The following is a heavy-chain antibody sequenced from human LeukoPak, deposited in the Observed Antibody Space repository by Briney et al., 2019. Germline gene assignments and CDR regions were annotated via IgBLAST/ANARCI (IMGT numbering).Heavy chain of an antibody. CDR1: GYTFTSYG. CDR2: ISAYNGNT. V-gene: IGHV1-18*01. Sequence: GASVKVSCKASGYTFTSYGISWVRQAPGQGLEWMGWISAYNGNTNYAQKLQGRVTMTTDTSTSTAYMELRSLRSDDTAVYYCARHHWNWNDVDYYYYGMDVWGQGTTVTVSS. CDR3: ARHHWNWNDVDYYYYGMDV. J-gene: IGHJ6*02. D-gene: IGHD1-1*01.